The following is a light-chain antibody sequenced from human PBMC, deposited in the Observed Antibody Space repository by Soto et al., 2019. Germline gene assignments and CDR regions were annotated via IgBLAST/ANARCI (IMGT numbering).Light chain of an antibody. V-gene: IGKV4-1*01. CDR2: WAS. CDR1: QSVLYSPNNKNY. Sequence: DIVMTQSPDSLAVSLGERATINCKSSQSVLYSPNNKNYLAWYQQKPGQPPKVIIYWASTRESGVPDRFSGSGSGTDFTLTISSLLAEDAAVYYCQQYYSSPLAFGPGTKVDIK. J-gene: IGKJ3*01. CDR3: QQYYSSPLA.